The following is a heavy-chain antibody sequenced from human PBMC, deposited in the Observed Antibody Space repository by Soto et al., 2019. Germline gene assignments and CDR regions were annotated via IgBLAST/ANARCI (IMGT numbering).Heavy chain of an antibody. Sequence: QVQLQESGPGLVKPSETLSLTCTVSGGSTSSYYWSWIRQPPGKGLEWLGYIYYSGSTNYNSSLKSRVTISVDTSKNQFSLKLSAVTAADTAVYFCARVAYDFWSGWGGAGYYYYLDVWGKGTRVTVSS. J-gene: IGHJ6*03. CDR3: ARVAYDFWSGWGGAGYYYYLDV. V-gene: IGHV4-59*01. CDR1: GGSTSSYY. CDR2: IYYSGST. D-gene: IGHD3-3*01.